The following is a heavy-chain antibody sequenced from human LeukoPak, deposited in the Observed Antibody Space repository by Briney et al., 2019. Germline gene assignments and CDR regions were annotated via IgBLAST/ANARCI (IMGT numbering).Heavy chain of an antibody. D-gene: IGHD3-22*01. CDR3: AREVSEGFDF. Sequence: GGSLRLSCAASGFSFSSYSINWVRQAPGKGLEWVSSISGGSSFISYADSVKGRFIISRDNAKNSLYLQMNSLRAEDTALYYCAREVSEGFDFWGQGTLVTVSS. CDR2: ISGGSSFI. J-gene: IGHJ4*02. CDR1: GFSFSSYS. V-gene: IGHV3-21*01.